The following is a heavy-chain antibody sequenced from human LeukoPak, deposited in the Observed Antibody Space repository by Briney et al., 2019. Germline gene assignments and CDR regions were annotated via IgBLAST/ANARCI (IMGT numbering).Heavy chain of an antibody. Sequence: GGSLRLSCAASGFTFSSYGMHWVRQAPGKGLEWVAVISYDGSNKYYADSVKGRFTISRDNSKNSLYLQMNSLRAEDTAVYYCATYSSSFHWGQGTLVTVSS. CDR2: ISYDGSNK. V-gene: IGHV3-30*03. CDR1: GFTFSSYG. D-gene: IGHD6-13*01. J-gene: IGHJ4*02. CDR3: ATYSSSFH.